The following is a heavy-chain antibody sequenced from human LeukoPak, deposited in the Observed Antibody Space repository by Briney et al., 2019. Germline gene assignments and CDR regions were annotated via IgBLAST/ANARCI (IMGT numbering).Heavy chain of an antibody. Sequence: GGSLRLSCAASGFTFSSYGMHWVRQAPGKGLEWVAVISYDGSNKYYADSVKGRFTISRDNSKNTLYLQMNSLRAEDTAVYYCAKISYCGGDCYGGDFDYWGQGTLVTVSS. J-gene: IGHJ4*02. CDR3: AKISYCGGDCYGGDFDY. CDR2: ISYDGSNK. CDR1: GFTFSSYG. V-gene: IGHV3-30*18. D-gene: IGHD2-21*02.